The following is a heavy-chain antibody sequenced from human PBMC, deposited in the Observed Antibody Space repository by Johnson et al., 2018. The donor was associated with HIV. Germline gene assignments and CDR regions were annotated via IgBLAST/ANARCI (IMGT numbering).Heavy chain of an antibody. CDR3: AKDLRWGLHATQGAFDI. CDR1: GISFDDYG. D-gene: IGHD1-26*01. J-gene: IGHJ3*02. CDR2: INWNSGSI. Sequence: DVQLVESGGGVVRPGGSLRLSCAASGISFDDYGMSWVRQAPGKGLEWVSGINWNSGSIGYADSVTGRFTISRDNAKNSLYLQMNSLRAEDTALYYCAKDLRWGLHATQGAFDIWGQGTMVTVSS. V-gene: IGHV3-20*04.